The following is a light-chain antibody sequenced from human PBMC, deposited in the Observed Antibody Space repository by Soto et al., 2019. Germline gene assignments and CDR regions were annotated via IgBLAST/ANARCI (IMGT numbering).Light chain of an antibody. CDR2: GAS. CDR3: QRYGTSLPLT. CDR1: QSVSSSY. Sequence: EIVLTQSPGTLSLSPGDRATLSCRASQSVSSSYLAWYQQKPGQAPRLLIYGASSRATGIPDRFSGSGSGTDFTLTISRLEPEDFAVYYCQRYGTSLPLTFGGGTKVEIK. V-gene: IGKV3-20*01. J-gene: IGKJ4*01.